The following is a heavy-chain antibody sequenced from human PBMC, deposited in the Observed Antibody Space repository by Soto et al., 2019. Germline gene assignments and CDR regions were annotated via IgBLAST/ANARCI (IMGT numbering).Heavy chain of an antibody. CDR3: ASLFGPLDVSSMDV. D-gene: IGHD3-16*01. V-gene: IGHV3-33*01. CDR2: IWYDGSNK. J-gene: IGHJ6*02. CDR1: GFTFSSYG. Sequence: QVQLVESGGGVVQPGRSLRLSCAASGFTFSSYGMHWVRQAPGKGLEWVAVIWYDGSNKYYADSVKGRFTISRDNSKNTLYLQMNSLRAEDTAVYYCASLFGPLDVSSMDVWGQGTTVTVSS.